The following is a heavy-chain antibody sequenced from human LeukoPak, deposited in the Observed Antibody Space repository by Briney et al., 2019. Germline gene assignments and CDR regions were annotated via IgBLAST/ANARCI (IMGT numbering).Heavy chain of an antibody. CDR2: TSYDGSNK. J-gene: IGHJ4*02. Sequence: GGSLRLSCAASGFSFSSYGMHWVRQAPGKGLEWVTVTSYDGSNKYYADSVKGRFTISRDNSKNTLYLQMNSLRAEDTAVYYCAKGPGYCSGGSCYSYAGDYWGQGTLVTVSS. CDR3: AKGPGYCSGGSCYSYAGDY. CDR1: GFSFSSYG. D-gene: IGHD2-15*01. V-gene: IGHV3-30*18.